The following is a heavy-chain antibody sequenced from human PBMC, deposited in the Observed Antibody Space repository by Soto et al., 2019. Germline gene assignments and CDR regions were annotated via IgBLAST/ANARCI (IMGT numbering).Heavy chain of an antibody. CDR1: GGSISSGGYS. J-gene: IGHJ4*02. CDR2: IYHSGST. CDR3: ARTSTYYCSGGSCYSWTFDY. Sequence: PSETLSLTCAVSGGSISSGGYSWSWIRQPPGKGLEWIGYIYHSGSTYYNPSLKSRVTISVDRSKNQFSLKLSSVTAADTAVYYCARTSTYYCSGGSCYSWTFDYWGQGTLVTVSS. V-gene: IGHV4-30-2*01. D-gene: IGHD2-15*01.